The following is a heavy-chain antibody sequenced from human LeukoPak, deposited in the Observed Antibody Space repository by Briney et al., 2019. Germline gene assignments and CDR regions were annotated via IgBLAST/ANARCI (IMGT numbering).Heavy chain of an antibody. J-gene: IGHJ3*02. CDR1: GFIFTSFS. CDR2: ISVSGIT. Sequence: PGGSLRLSCEGPGFIFTSFSMNWVRQAPGKGLEWISFISVSGITDCPDSVKGRFTISRDNARNSLYLQMDSLRDDDTAVYYCAKWARIAVGAKAFDIWGQGTMVTVSS. CDR3: AKWARIAVGAKAFDI. D-gene: IGHD6-19*01. V-gene: IGHV3-48*02.